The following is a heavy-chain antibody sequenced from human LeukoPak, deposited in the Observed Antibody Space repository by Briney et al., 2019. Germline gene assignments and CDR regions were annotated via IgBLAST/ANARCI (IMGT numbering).Heavy chain of an antibody. D-gene: IGHD2-15*01. CDR1: GGSFSGYY. Sequence: PSETLSLTCAVYGGSFSGYYWSWIRQPPGKGLEWIGETNHSGSTNYNPSLKSRVTISVDTSKNQFSLKLSSVTAADTAVYYCARGAGYCSGGSCYSEGHFDYWGQGTLVTVSS. J-gene: IGHJ4*02. CDR2: TNHSGST. V-gene: IGHV4-34*01. CDR3: ARGAGYCSGGSCYSEGHFDY.